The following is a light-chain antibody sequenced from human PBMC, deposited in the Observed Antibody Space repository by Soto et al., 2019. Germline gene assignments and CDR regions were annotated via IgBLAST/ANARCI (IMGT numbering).Light chain of an antibody. CDR2: DAS. Sequence: EILLTQSPATLSLSPGGRATLSCGAGQSIGNYLAWYQQKPGQAPRLLISDASNRATGVPARLSGSGSGTDFTLTIITLETEDYAIYYYSRRSHCPSTTFGQGTRLEIK. J-gene: IGKJ5*01. V-gene: IGKV3-11*01. CDR1: QSIGNY. CDR3: SRRSHCPSTT.